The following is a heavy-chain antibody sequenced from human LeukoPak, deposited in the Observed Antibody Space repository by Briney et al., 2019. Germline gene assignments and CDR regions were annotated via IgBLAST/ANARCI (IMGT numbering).Heavy chain of an antibody. Sequence: GGSLRLSCAASGFTFDDYAMHWVRQAPGKGLEWVSLISWDGGSTYYADSVKGRFTISRDNSKNSLYLQMNSLRAEDTAVYYCARDGIAAAGGAPKDWFDPWGQGTLVTVSS. CDR1: GFTFDDYA. CDR2: ISWDGGST. CDR3: ARDGIAAAGGAPKDWFDP. D-gene: IGHD6-13*01. J-gene: IGHJ5*02. V-gene: IGHV3-43D*03.